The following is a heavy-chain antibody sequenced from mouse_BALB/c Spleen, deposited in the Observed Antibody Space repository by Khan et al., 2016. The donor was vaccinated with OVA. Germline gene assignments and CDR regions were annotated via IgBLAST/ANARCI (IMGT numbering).Heavy chain of an antibody. CDR1: GYTFTSYW. V-gene: IGHV1-7*01. Sequence: VQLVESGAELAKPWASVKMSCKASGYTFTSYWMHWVKQRLGQGLEWIGYINPSTGYTEYNQKFKDKATLTADKSSNTAYMQLSSLTSEDSAVYYCVNHGSSSAWFSYWGQGTLVTVSA. D-gene: IGHD1-1*01. CDR3: VNHGSSSAWFSY. J-gene: IGHJ3*01. CDR2: INPSTGYT.